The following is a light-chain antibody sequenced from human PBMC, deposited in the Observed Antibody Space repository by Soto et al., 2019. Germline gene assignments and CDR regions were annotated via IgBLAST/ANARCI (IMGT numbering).Light chain of an antibody. CDR2: EVS. Sequence: QSALTQPASVSGSPGQSITISCTGTSSDVGSYNYVSWYQQHPGRAPKLIIYEVSNRPSGVSDRFSGSKSGTVASLTISGLQAADEADYYCGSYTTTYVRIFGTGTKVTVL. V-gene: IGLV2-14*01. J-gene: IGLJ1*01. CDR1: SSDVGSYNY. CDR3: GSYTTTYVRI.